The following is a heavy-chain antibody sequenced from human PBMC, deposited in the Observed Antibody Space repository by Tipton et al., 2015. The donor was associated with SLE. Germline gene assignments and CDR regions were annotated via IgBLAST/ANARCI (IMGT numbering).Heavy chain of an antibody. CDR3: ARGGYYYDSSGYADFDY. Sequence: TLSLTCTVSGGSISSYYWSWIRQPAGKGLEWIGRIYTSGSTNYNPSLKSRVTMSVDTSKNQFSLKLSSVTAADTAVYYCARGGYYYDSSGYADFDYWGQGTLVTVSS. V-gene: IGHV4-4*07. CDR1: GGSISSYY. J-gene: IGHJ4*02. D-gene: IGHD3-22*01. CDR2: IYTSGST.